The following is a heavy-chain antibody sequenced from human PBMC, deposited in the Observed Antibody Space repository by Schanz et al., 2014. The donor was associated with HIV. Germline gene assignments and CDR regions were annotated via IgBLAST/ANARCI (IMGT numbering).Heavy chain of an antibody. J-gene: IGHJ3*02. Sequence: VQLAESGGGVVQPGRSLRLSCAASGFTFSSYGMHWVRQAPGKGLEWVAVISYDGSNKYYADSVKGRFTISRDNSKNTLYLQMNSLRPEDTAVYYCARENPLYYYLHGGPFDIWGQGTMVTVSS. CDR3: ARENPLYYYLHGGPFDI. V-gene: IGHV3-30*03. CDR2: ISYDGSNK. CDR1: GFTFSSYG. D-gene: IGHD3-10*01.